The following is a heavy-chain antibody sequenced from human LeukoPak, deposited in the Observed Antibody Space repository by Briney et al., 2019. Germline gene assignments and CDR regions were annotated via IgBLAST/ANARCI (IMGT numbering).Heavy chain of an antibody. Sequence: SETLSLTCIVSGGSISSSGYYWGWIRQPPGKGREWICSSYYSGSTYYNPSLKSRVTISVDTSKNQSSLKLRSVTAAETAVYSCARHKGVSAYQTGYCFDPWGQGPLVTVSS. CDR2: SYYSGST. J-gene: IGHJ5*02. CDR3: ARHKGVSAYQTGYCFDP. CDR1: GGSISSSGYY. V-gene: IGHV4-39*01. D-gene: IGHD2-2*01.